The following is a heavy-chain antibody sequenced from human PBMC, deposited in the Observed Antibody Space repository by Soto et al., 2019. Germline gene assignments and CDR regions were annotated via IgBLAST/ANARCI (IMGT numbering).Heavy chain of an antibody. Sequence: PSETLSLTCTVSGGSISSSSYYWGWIRQPPGKGLEWIGSIYYSGSTYYNPSLKSRVTISVDTSKNQFSLKLSSVTAADTAVYYCARQGSSWYHAYFDYWGQGTLVTVSS. CDR2: IYYSGST. CDR3: ARQGSSWYHAYFDY. J-gene: IGHJ4*02. V-gene: IGHV4-39*01. CDR1: GGSISSSSYY. D-gene: IGHD6-13*01.